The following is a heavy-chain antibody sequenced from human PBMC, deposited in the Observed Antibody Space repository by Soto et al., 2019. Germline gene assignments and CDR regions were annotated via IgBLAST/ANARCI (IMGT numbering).Heavy chain of an antibody. J-gene: IGHJ6*03. D-gene: IGHD3-3*01. Sequence: SETLSLTCAVYGGSFSGYYWSWIRQPPGKGLEWIGEINHSGSTNYNPSLKSRVTISVDTSKNQFSLKLSSVTAADTAVYYCARAPRTYYDFWNLNVLEGEPKPVGPRRSRNLKYMDVWGKGTTVTVSS. V-gene: IGHV4-34*01. CDR1: GGSFSGYY. CDR2: INHSGST. CDR3: ARAPRTYYDFWNLNVLEGEPKPVGPRRSRNLKYMDV.